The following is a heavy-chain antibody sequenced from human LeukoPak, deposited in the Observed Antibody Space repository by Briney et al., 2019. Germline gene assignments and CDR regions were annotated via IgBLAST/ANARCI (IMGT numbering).Heavy chain of an antibody. J-gene: IGHJ4*02. D-gene: IGHD1-1*01. CDR2: INPNSGGT. Sequence: ASVKVSCKASGYTLTGYYMHWVRQAPGQGLEWMGWINPNSGGTNYAQKFPGRVTMTRDTSISTAYMELSRLRSDDTAVYYCARDYGSQHPIDYWGQGTLVTVSS. CDR1: GYTLTGYY. CDR3: ARDYGSQHPIDY. V-gene: IGHV1-2*02.